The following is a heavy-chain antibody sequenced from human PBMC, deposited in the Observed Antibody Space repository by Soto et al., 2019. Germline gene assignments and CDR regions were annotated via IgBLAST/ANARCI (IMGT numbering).Heavy chain of an antibody. Sequence: QVRLQESGPGLVKPSETLSLTFTFSGASISNDYCSWILQPAGKGLECLGRIYASGTTTYNPSLRSRVTMSVDTSKNQFSLNLNSVTAADTDVYYCARESRSELGTVEYWGQGTLVTVSS. CDR1: GASISNDY. D-gene: IGHD1-1*01. CDR2: IYASGTT. V-gene: IGHV4-4*07. J-gene: IGHJ4*02. CDR3: ARESRSELGTVEY.